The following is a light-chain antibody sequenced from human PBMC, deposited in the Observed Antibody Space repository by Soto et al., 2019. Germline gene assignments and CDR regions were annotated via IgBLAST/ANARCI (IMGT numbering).Light chain of an antibody. Sequence: DIQMTQSPSSLSASVGDRVTITCRASQGSRDDLGWFQQRPGQAPKRLIYGALSLETGVPPRFSGSGSGTEFTLTIAGLQPEDFAIYYCLQYNSYPRTFGQGTKL. CDR3: LQYNSYPRT. V-gene: IGKV1-17*01. CDR2: GAL. CDR1: QGSRDD. J-gene: IGKJ2*01.